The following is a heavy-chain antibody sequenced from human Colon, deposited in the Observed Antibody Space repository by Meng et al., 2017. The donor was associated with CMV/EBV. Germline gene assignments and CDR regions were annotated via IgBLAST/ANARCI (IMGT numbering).Heavy chain of an antibody. CDR1: GDSINNYY. J-gene: IGHJ4*02. CDR3: ASTLGGRQLFDF. D-gene: IGHD1-26*01. Sequence: ESLRLSCTVSGDSINNYYWSWIRQSPGKGLEWVAYVHYSGTPTNYNPSLKSRVTISVDTSKNQFYLKLNSVTAADTAVYYCASTLGGRQLFDFWGQGTLVTVSS. V-gene: IGHV4-59*01. CDR2: VHYSGTPT.